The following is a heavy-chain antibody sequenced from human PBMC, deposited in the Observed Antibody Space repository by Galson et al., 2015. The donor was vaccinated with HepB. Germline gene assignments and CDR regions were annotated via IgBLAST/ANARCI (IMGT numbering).Heavy chain of an antibody. V-gene: IGHV6-1*01. J-gene: IGHJ4*02. CDR1: GDSVSSNSAA. CDR2: TYYRSKWYN. CDR3: ARESYYDSSDYYSMGYFDY. D-gene: IGHD3-22*01. Sequence: CAISGDSVSSNSAAWNWIRQSPSRGLEWLGRTYYRSKWYNDYAVSVKSRITINPDTSKNQFSLQLNSVTPEDTAVYYCARESYYDSSDYYSMGYFDYWGQGTLVTVSS.